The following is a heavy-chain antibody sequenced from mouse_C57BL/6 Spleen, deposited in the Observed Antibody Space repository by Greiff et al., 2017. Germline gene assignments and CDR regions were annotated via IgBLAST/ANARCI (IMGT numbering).Heavy chain of an antibody. CDR3: ARGEALVVAPGGARDY. CDR1: GYTFTSYG. D-gene: IGHD1-1*01. J-gene: IGHJ4*01. CDR2: IYPRSGNT. V-gene: IGHV1-81*01. Sequence: QVQLKQSGAELARPGASVKLSCKASGYTFTSYGISWVKQRTGQGLEWIGEIYPRSGNTYYNEKFKGKATLTADKSSSTAYMELRSLTSEDSAVYFCARGEALVVAPGGARDYWGQGTSVTVSS.